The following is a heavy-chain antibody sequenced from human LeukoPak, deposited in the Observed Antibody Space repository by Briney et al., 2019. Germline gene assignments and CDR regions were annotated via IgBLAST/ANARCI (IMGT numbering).Heavy chain of an antibody. CDR2: ISNSGATT. V-gene: IGHV3-23*01. CDR1: GYILSSYA. D-gene: IGHD3-10*01. Sequence: QPGGSLRLSCEASGYILSSYAMSWVRQAPGKGLEWVSVISNSGATTDYADSVKGRFTISRDNSKNTLSLQMNSLRAEDTAVYYCAKEELYYYGSGTYYTLAPFDYWGQGTLVTVSS. CDR3: AKEELYYYGSGTYYTLAPFDY. J-gene: IGHJ4*02.